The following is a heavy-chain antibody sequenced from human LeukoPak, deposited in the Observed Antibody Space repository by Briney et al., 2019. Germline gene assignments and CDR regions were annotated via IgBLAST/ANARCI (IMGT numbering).Heavy chain of an antibody. D-gene: IGHD1-26*01. CDR1: GFTFDTFG. CDR3: AKDLAGSGSYSFDY. V-gene: IGHV3-33*07. J-gene: IGHJ4*02. CDR2: IWHDGSNK. Sequence: PGGSLRLSCLASGFTFDTFGMYWARQAPGKGLEGVAVIWHDGSNKYYTDSVKGRFTISRDNSKNTLYLQMNSLRAEDTAVYYCAKDLAGSGSYSFDYWGQGTLVTVSS.